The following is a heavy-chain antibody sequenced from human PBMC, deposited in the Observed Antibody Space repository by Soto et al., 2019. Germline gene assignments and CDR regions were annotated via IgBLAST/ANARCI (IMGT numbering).Heavy chain of an antibody. Sequence: QVQLVQSGAEVKKPGSSVKVSCKASGGTFSSYAISWVRQAPGQGLEWMGGIIPIFGTANYAQKFQGRVTNTAHESTSTAYMELSSLRSEDTAVYYCARDLGYCTNGVCYRGSDYWGQGTLVTVSS. CDR3: ARDLGYCTNGVCYRGSDY. D-gene: IGHD2-8*01. V-gene: IGHV1-69*12. J-gene: IGHJ4*02. CDR2: IIPIFGTA. CDR1: GGTFSSYA.